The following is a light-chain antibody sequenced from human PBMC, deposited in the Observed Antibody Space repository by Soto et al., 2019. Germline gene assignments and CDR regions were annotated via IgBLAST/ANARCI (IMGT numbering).Light chain of an antibody. CDR1: QSLLHSDGNTY. CDR2: KVS. V-gene: IGKV2-30*02. Sequence: DVVMTQSPLSVPVTLGQPASISCRSSQSLLHSDGNTYLNWFQQRPGPSPRRLIYKVSNRDSGVPDRFSGSGSGTDFTLKISRVEAEDVGVYYCMQGSHWPPWTFGQGTKVEIK. CDR3: MQGSHWPPWT. J-gene: IGKJ1*01.